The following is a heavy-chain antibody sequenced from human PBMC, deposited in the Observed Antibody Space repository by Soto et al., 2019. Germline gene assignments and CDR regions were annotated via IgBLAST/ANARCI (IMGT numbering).Heavy chain of an antibody. V-gene: IGHV3-30*18. Sequence: QVQLVESGGGVVQPGRSLRLSCAASGFTFSSYGMHWVRQAPGKGLEWVAVISYDGSNKYYADSVKGRFTISRDNSKNALYVQMNSLRAEDTAVYYCAKDPGGLAAPYYYNGMDVWGQGTTVTVSS. J-gene: IGHJ6*02. CDR1: GFTFSSYG. D-gene: IGHD6-6*01. CDR3: AKDPGGLAAPYYYNGMDV. CDR2: ISYDGSNK.